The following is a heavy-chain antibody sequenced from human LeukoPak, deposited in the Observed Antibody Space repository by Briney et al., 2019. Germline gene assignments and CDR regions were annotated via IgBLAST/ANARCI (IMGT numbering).Heavy chain of an antibody. CDR1: GFTLSSYN. CDR3: ARGVGGFLDQHGMDV. Sequence: GGSLRLSCAVSGFTLSSYNMNWVRQAPGKGLEWVSSISDSSSYIYYADSLKGRFTISRDNAKNSLYLQMNSLRAEDTAAYYCARGVGGFLDQHGMDVWGKGTTVTVSS. D-gene: IGHD3/OR15-3a*01. V-gene: IGHV3-21*06. J-gene: IGHJ6*04. CDR2: ISDSSSYI.